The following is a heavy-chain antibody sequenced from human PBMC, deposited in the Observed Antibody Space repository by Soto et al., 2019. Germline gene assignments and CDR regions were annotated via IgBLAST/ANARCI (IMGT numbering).Heavy chain of an antibody. Sequence: QVQLQESGPGLVKPSETLSLTCTVSGGSISSYYWSWIRQPPGKGLEWIGYIYYSGSTNYNPSLKSRVTISVDTSKNQFSLKLSSVTAADTAVYYCARGLIGSWYSYFGYWGQGTLVTVSS. CDR3: ARGLIGSWYSYFGY. CDR2: IYYSGST. J-gene: IGHJ4*02. D-gene: IGHD6-13*01. V-gene: IGHV4-59*01. CDR1: GGSISSYY.